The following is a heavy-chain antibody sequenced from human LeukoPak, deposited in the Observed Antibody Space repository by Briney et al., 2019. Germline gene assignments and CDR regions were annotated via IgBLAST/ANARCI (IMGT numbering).Heavy chain of an antibody. CDR2: ISAYNGNT. CDR3: AIVLGYDSSGYNYPIDY. D-gene: IGHD3-22*01. J-gene: IGHJ4*02. CDR1: GYTFTSYG. Sequence: ASVKVSCKASGYTFTSYGISWVRQAPGQGLAWMGWISAYNGNTNYAQKLQGRVTMTTDTSTSTPYMELRSLRSDDTAVYYCAIVLGYDSSGYNYPIDYWGQGTLVTVSS. V-gene: IGHV1-18*01.